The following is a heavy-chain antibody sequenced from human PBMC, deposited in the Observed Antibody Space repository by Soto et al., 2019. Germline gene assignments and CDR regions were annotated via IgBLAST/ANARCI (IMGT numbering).Heavy chain of an antibody. D-gene: IGHD6-6*01. J-gene: IGHJ3*02. CDR1: GGSISSGDYY. CDR2: IYYSGII. CDR3: AREVGEVDYTSSSDAFDI. Sequence: QVQLQESGPGLVKPSQTLSLTCTVSGGSISSGDYYWSWIRQPPGKGLEWIAYIYYSGIIYYNPSXKSRVTMSRAPXXXQXXLNLDSVTAADTAVYYCAREVGEVDYTSSSDAFDIWGQGTMVTVSS. V-gene: IGHV4-30-4*01.